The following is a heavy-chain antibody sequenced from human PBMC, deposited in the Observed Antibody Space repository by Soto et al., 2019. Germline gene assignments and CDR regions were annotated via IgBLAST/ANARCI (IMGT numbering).Heavy chain of an antibody. J-gene: IGHJ5*02. Sequence: SETLSLTCTVSGGSISSYYWSWIRQPPGKGLEWIGYIYYSGSTNYNPSLKSRVTISVDTSKNQFSLKLSSVTAADTAVYYCARDADTYYYGSGSYYKGWFDPWGQGTLVTVSS. CDR2: IYYSGST. CDR1: GGSISSYY. D-gene: IGHD3-10*01. CDR3: ARDADTYYYGSGSYYKGWFDP. V-gene: IGHV4-59*01.